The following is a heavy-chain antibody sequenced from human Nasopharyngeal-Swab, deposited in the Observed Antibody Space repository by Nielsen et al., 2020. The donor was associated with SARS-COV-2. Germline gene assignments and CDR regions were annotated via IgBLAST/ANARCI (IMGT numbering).Heavy chain of an antibody. J-gene: IGHJ4*02. V-gene: IGHV3-30*18. Sequence: GESLKISCAASGFTFSSYGMHWVRQAPGKGLEWVAVISYEGSNKYYADSVKGRFTISRDNSKNTLYLQMNSLGAEDTAVYYCAKEGAVAGLDYWGQGTLVTVSS. D-gene: IGHD6-19*01. CDR2: ISYEGSNK. CDR3: AKEGAVAGLDY. CDR1: GFTFSSYG.